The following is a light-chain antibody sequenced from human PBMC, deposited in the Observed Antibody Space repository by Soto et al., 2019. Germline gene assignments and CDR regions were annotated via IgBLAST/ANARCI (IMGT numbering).Light chain of an antibody. CDR2: RIF. CDR3: QQYGSSGT. CDR1: QSVSGY. J-gene: IGKJ1*01. V-gene: IGKV3-20*01. Sequence: DIVMTQSPGTLSVFQGERITLSCRASQSVSGYLDWFQQKPGQAPRLVLQRIFIRAIGVPARFSGSGSGTDFTLTISRLEPEDFAVYYCQQYGSSGTFGQGTKVDI.